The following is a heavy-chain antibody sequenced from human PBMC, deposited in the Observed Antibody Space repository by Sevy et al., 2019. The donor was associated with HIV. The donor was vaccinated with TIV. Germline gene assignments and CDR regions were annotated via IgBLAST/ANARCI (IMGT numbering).Heavy chain of an antibody. CDR3: ATPQPHFYGSGSYLIGGYYGMDV. CDR2: INHSGST. V-gene: IGHV4-34*01. CDR1: GGSFSGYY. D-gene: IGHD3-10*01. J-gene: IGHJ6*02. Sequence: SETLSLTCAVYGGSFSGYYWSWIRQPPGKGLEWIGEINHSGSTNYNPSLKSRVTISVDTSKNQFSLKLSAVTAADTVVYDCATPQPHFYGSGSYLIGGYYGMDVWGQGTTVTVSS.